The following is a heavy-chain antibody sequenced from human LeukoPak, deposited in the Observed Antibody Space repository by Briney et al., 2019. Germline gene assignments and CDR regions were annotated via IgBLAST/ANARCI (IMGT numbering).Heavy chain of an antibody. V-gene: IGHV3-33*01. CDR3: ARDPSTSYDFWSGYYKSFYDYYMDV. CDR2: IWYDGSNK. J-gene: IGHJ6*03. CDR1: GFTFSSYG. D-gene: IGHD3-3*01. Sequence: GASLRLSCASAGFTFSSYGMHWVRQAPGKGLEWVSVIWYDGSNKYYADSVKGRFTISGDNSKNTLYLQMTSLRAEDTAVYYCARDPSTSYDFWSGYYKSFYDYYMDVWGKGTTVTVSS.